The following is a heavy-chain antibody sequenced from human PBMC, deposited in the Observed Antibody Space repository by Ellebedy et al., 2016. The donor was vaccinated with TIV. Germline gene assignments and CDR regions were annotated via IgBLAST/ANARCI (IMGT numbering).Heavy chain of an antibody. CDR2: IIPIFGTA. D-gene: IGHD2-21*01. J-gene: IGHJ3*02. V-gene: IGHV1-69*06. CDR1: GGTFSSYA. Sequence: SVKVSCXASGGTFSSYAISWVRQAPGQGLEWMGGIIPIFGTANYAQKFQGRVTITADKSTSTAYMELSSLRSEDTAVYYCAKALSYMVVGGAFDIWGQGTKVTVSS. CDR3: AKALSYMVVGGAFDI.